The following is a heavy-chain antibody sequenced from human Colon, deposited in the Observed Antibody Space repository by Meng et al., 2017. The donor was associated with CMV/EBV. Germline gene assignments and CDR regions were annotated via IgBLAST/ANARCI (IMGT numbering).Heavy chain of an antibody. J-gene: IGHJ4*02. CDR1: GDSLSSYY. V-gene: IGHV4-59*01. CDR3: AKGWGGYFDWWNFDY. D-gene: IGHD3-9*01. CDR2: IFYTGAT. Sequence: SETLSLTCIVSGDSLSSYYWSWIRQPPGKGLEWIGDIFYTGATDYNPSLKSRVTISVDTSKDQFSLTVTSVTAADTAVYYCAKGWGGYFDWWNFDYWGQGTLVTVSS.